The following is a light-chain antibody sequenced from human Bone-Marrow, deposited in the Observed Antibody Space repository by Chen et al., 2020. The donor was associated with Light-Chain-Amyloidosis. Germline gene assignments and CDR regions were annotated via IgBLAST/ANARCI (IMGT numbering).Light chain of an antibody. V-gene: IGKV3-20*01. J-gene: IGKJ4*02. CDR2: GSS. CDR3: QQYGNSPLT. Sequence: EIVLTQSPGTLSLSSGEGANLSCRASQTISSNYLTWYQQKFGQAPRHLIYGSSSRATGIPDRFAGSGSETDVTLTINRLEPEDFERYYCQQYGNSPLTFGGGTKVEIK. CDR1: QTISSNY.